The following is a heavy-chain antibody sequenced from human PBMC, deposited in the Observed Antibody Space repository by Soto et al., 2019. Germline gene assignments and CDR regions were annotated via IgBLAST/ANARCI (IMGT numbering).Heavy chain of an antibody. CDR2: ILPILGIP. J-gene: IGHJ5*02. V-gene: IGHV1-69*02. CDR1: GATLNNYI. Sequence: QVNLVQSGAEVRKPGSSVKVSCKTSGATLNNYIIGWVRQAPGQGLEWMGRILPILGIPNYSQRFQDRLTITANRSTSTLYMELGSLRSDDTAIYFCARGGVVDYGDYNTWGQGTLVTVSS. CDR3: ARGGVVDYGDYNT. D-gene: IGHD4-17*01.